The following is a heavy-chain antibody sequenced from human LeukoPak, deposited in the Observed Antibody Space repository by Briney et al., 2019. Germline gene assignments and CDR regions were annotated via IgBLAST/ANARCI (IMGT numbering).Heavy chain of an antibody. V-gene: IGHV3-30*18. D-gene: IGHD3-3*01. J-gene: IGHJ4*02. CDR3: AKDGNYDFWSGYSHGLD. CDR2: ISYDGSNK. Sequence: GGSLRLSCAASGFTFSSYGMHWVRQAPGKGLEWVAVISYDGSNKYYADSVKGRFTISRDNSKNTLYLQMNSLRAEDTAVYYCAKDGNYDFWSGYSHGLDWGQGTLVTVSS. CDR1: GFTFSSYG.